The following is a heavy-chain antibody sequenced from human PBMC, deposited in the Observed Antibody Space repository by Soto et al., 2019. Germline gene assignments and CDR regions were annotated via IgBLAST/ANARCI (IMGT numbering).Heavy chain of an antibody. CDR3: ARDTPSGYSPYYYYGMDV. V-gene: IGHV4-30-4*01. D-gene: IGHD3-3*01. CDR2: IYYSGST. CDR1: GGSISSGDYY. Sequence: SETLSLTCTVSGGSISSGDYYWSWIHQPPGKGLEWIGYIYYSGSTYYNPSLKSRVTISVDTSKNQFSLKLSSVTAADTAVYYCARDTPSGYSPYYYYGMDVWGQGTTVTVSS. J-gene: IGHJ6*02.